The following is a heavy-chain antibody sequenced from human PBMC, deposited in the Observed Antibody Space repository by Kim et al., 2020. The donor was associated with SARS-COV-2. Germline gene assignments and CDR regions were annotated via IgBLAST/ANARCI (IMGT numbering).Heavy chain of an antibody. Sequence: ASVKVSCKASGYTFTNNAISWVRQAPGQGLEWMGWINTDTGNPTYAQAFKRRFAFSVDTSVTTAYMQISSLEAEDTALYYCARVILGTYRYTDSWGQGTL. J-gene: IGHJ4*02. D-gene: IGHD3-16*02. CDR2: INTDTGNP. V-gene: IGHV7-4-1*02. CDR3: ARVILGTYRYTDS. CDR1: GYTFTNNA.